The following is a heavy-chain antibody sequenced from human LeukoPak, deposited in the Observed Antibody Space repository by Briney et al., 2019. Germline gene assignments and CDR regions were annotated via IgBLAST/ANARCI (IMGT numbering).Heavy chain of an antibody. Sequence: XSXSWIRQXPGKGREGIGYIYHSGSTYYNPSLKSRLTISVDRSKNQFSLKLSSVTAADTAVYYCARKRGYILDYWGQGTLVTVSS. CDR2: IYHSGST. CDR1: XS. D-gene: IGHD5-12*01. V-gene: IGHV4-30-2*01. CDR3: ARKRGYILDY. J-gene: IGHJ4*02.